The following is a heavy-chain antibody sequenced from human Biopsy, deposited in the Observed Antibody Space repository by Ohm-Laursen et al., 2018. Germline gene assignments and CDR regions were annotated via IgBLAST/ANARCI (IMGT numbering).Heavy chain of an antibody. CDR2: ISAYNGQT. CDR1: GFSFTGYY. D-gene: IGHD1/OR15-1a*01. CDR3: ARDSRNKFDL. V-gene: IGHV1-18*04. J-gene: IGHJ5*02. Sequence: GASVKVSCKASGFSFTGYYIHWVRQAPGLGLEWMGWISAYNGQTSYAPNFQGRLIMTTDTSTGTAYMELRSLRSDDTAMYYCARDSRNKFDLWGQGTLVTVSS.